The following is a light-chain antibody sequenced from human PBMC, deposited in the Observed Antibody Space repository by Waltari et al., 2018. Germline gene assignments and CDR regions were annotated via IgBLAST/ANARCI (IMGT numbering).Light chain of an antibody. CDR2: LGS. V-gene: IGKV2-28*01. CDR1: QSLLHSNGSHY. J-gene: IGKJ1*01. Sequence: DIVMTQSPLSLTVTPGEPASISCRSSQSLLHSNGSHYLDWYLQKPGQSPQLLISLGSNRASGRPDRFSGSGSGTDFTLNISRVEADDVGVYYGMQALQTPCPFSEGTKVEI. CDR3: MQALQTPCP.